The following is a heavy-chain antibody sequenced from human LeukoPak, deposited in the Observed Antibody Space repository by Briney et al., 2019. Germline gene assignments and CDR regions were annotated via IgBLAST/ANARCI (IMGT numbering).Heavy chain of an antibody. J-gene: IGHJ5*02. V-gene: IGHV4-4*07. CDR2: IYTSGGT. CDR1: GGSISSYY. D-gene: IGHD2-8*01. CDR3: ARVEYCTNGVCIDNWFDP. Sequence: PSETLSLTCTVSGGSISSYYWSWIRQPAGKGLEWIGRIYTSGGTNYNPSLKSRVTMSVDTSKNQFSLKLSSVTAADTAVYYCARVEYCTNGVCIDNWFDPWGQGTLVTVSS.